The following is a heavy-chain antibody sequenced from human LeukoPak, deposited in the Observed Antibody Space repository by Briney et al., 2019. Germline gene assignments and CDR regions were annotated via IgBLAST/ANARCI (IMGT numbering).Heavy chain of an antibody. CDR2: IYPGDSDT. Sequence: GESLKISCKGSGYTFTNYWIGWVRQMPGKGLEWMGIIYPGDSDTRYTPSFQGQVTISADKSISTAYLQWSSLKASDTAMYYCARAAPRDYAGGSWFFDWFDPWGQGTLVTASS. CDR3: ARAAPRDYAGGSWFFDWFDP. J-gene: IGHJ5*02. V-gene: IGHV5-51*01. D-gene: IGHD2-15*01. CDR1: GYTFTNYW.